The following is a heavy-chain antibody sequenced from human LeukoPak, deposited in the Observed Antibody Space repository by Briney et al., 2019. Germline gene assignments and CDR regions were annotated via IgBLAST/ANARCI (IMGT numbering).Heavy chain of an antibody. CDR2: INPSGGST. Sequence: GASVKVSCKASRYTFTSYYMHWVPHAPGQGLEWMGIINPSGGSTSYAQKFQGRVTMTRDMSTSTVYMELSSLRSEDTAVYYCARVGEDWNDPKFDYWGQGTLVTVSS. CDR1: RYTFTSYY. CDR3: ARVGEDWNDPKFDY. J-gene: IGHJ4*02. V-gene: IGHV1-46*01. D-gene: IGHD1-1*01.